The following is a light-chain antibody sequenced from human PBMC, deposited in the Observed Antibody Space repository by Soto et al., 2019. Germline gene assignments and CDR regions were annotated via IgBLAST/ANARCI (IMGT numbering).Light chain of an antibody. CDR2: GIS. CDR1: QSFSTY. J-gene: IGKJ4*01. Sequence: QITHSPSSLSASVVDRVTITFLASQSFSTYLAWYQQKPGKVPKLLISGISTLQSGVPSRFSGSGYGTEFTLTISNLQPEDVATYYCQKYNTAPLTFGGGTKVDIK. V-gene: IGKV1-27*01. CDR3: QKYNTAPLT.